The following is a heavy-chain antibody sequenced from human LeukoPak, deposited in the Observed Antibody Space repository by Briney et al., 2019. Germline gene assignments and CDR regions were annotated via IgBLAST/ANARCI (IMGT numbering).Heavy chain of an antibody. J-gene: IGHJ4*02. CDR3: AKKAGPRGGTAPIDY. D-gene: IGHD1-1*01. CDR2: LNNGGTTT. Sequence: GGSLRLSGAASGFTFSSCAMTWVRQAPGKGLEWVSCLNNGGTTTYYADSVKGRFTISRDNSKNTLYLQRNSLRAEDTALYYCAKKAGPRGGTAPIDYWGQGTLVTVSS. CDR1: GFTFSSCA. V-gene: IGHV3-23*01.